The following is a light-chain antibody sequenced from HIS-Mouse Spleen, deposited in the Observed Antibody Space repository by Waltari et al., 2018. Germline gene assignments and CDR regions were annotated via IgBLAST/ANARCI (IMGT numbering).Light chain of an antibody. CDR2: EDS. CDR1: ALPKKY. J-gene: IGLJ2*01. Sequence: SYELTQPPSVSVSPGQTARITCSGDALPKKYAYWYQQKSGQAPVLVIYEDSKRPSGVPGRFSCSSSGTMATVTISGAQVEDEADYYCYSTDSSGNHRVFGGGTKLTVL. V-gene: IGLV3-10*01. CDR3: YSTDSSGNHRV.